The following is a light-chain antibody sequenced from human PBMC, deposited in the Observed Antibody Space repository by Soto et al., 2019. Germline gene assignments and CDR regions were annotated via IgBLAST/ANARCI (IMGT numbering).Light chain of an antibody. V-gene: IGKV1-5*01. CDR1: QSISSW. J-gene: IGKJ4*01. CDR2: DAS. Sequence: DIQMTQSPPTLSASVGDRVTITCRASQSISSWLAWYQQKPGKAPKLLIYDASSLESGVPSRFSGSGSGTEFTLTISSLQPDDFATYYCQQYNSYSGTFGGGTKVEIK. CDR3: QQYNSYSGT.